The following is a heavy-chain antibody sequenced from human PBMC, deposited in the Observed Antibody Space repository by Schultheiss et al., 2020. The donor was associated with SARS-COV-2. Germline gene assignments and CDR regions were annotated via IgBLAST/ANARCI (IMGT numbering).Heavy chain of an antibody. Sequence: SETLSLTCAVSGGSISSTNWWSWVRQPPEKGLEWIGEIYHSGNTKYNPSLGSRVTISVDKSKNQFSLKLSSVTAADTAVYYCARGGRGDIWGQGTMVTVSS. CDR3: ARGGRGDI. D-gene: IGHD3-10*01. CDR1: GGSISSTNW. CDR2: IYHSGNT. V-gene: IGHV4-4*02. J-gene: IGHJ3*02.